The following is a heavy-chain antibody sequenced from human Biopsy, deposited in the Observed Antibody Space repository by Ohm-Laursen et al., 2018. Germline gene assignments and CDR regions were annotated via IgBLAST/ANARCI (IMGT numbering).Heavy chain of an antibody. Sequence: GPSVNVSCKASLGTFSNYAISWVRQAPGEGLEWMGGIIAVFGLVNYAPKFQGRVSITADKSTTTAYMELSNLKSEDTAVYYCAPPFQYYDSWGGYPPFDHWGKGTRVTVSS. CDR2: IIAVFGLV. V-gene: IGHV1-69*17. CDR1: LGTFSNYA. J-gene: IGHJ4*02. CDR3: APPFQYYDSWGGYPPFDH. D-gene: IGHD3-3*01.